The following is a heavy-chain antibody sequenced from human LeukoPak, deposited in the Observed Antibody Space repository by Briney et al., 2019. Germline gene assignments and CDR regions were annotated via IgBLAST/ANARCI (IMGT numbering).Heavy chain of an antibody. CDR2: IRDDGSSE. CDR3: AKDRVVVPARGLWYFDL. J-gene: IGHJ2*01. CDR1: GLTFSIYG. V-gene: IGHV3-30*02. D-gene: IGHD2-2*01. Sequence: GGSLRLSCEVSGLTFSIYGMHWVRQAPGKGLEWVTFIRDDGSSEHYADSVKGRFTVSRDHSKNTLYLQMNSLRAEDTAVYYCAKDRVVVPARGLWYFDLWGRGTLVTVSS.